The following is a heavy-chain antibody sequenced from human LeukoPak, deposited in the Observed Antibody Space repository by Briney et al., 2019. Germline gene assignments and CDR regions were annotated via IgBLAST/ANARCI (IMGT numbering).Heavy chain of an antibody. CDR1: GFTFSGSA. CDR2: IRSKADT. D-gene: IGHD6-6*01. J-gene: IGHJ6*02. Sequence: GGSLRLSCAASGFTFSGSAIHWVRQASGRGLEWVGRIRSKADTAYAASVKGRFTISRDDSRNTAYLQMNSLQTEDTAAYYCARLRAARTESYFYYGMDVWGQGTTVTVSS. V-gene: IGHV3-73*01. CDR3: ARLRAARTESYFYYGMDV.